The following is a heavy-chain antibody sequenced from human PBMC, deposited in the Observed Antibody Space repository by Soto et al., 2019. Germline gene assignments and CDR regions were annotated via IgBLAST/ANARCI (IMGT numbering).Heavy chain of an antibody. Sequence: GGSLRLSCAASGFTFSSYAMNWVRQAPGKGLEWISAISGSGGSTYYADPVKGRFTISRDNSKNTLYLQVNSLRAEDTAVYYCVKGEGRSHSYGLFDYWGQGSLVTVSS. V-gene: IGHV3-23*01. CDR2: ISGSGGST. CDR1: GFTFSSYA. J-gene: IGHJ4*02. D-gene: IGHD5-18*01. CDR3: VKGEGRSHSYGLFDY.